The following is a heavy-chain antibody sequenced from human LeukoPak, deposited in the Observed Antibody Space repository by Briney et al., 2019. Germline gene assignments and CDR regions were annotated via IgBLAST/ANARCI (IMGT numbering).Heavy chain of an antibody. CDR2: INTDGSTS. J-gene: IGHJ1*01. V-gene: IGHV3-74*01. Sequence: GGSLRLSCVASGFTFSSYWMHWVRQPPGKGPVWVSRINTDGSTSSYADSVKGRFTISRDNAKNSLYLQMNSLRAEDTAVYYCARDWPTIAAAGTVPEYFQHWGQGTLVTVSS. D-gene: IGHD6-13*01. CDR1: GFTFSSYW. CDR3: ARDWPTIAAAGTVPEYFQH.